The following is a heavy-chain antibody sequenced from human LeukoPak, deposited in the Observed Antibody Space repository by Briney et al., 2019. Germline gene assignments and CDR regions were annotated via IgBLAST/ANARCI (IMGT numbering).Heavy chain of an antibody. D-gene: IGHD3-22*01. CDR1: GGSFSGYY. Sequence: PSETLSLTRAVYGGSFSGYYWSWIRQPPGKGLEWIGEINHSGSTNYNPSLKSRVTISVDTSKNQFSLKLSSVTAADTAVYYCARVHPPFDYDSSGYYFGGVDYWGQGTLVTVSS. J-gene: IGHJ4*02. CDR3: ARVHPPFDYDSSGYYFGGVDY. CDR2: INHSGST. V-gene: IGHV4-34*01.